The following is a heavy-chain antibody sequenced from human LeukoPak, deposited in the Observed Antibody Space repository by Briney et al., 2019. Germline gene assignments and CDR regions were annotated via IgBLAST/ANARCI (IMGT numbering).Heavy chain of an antibody. J-gene: IGHJ4*02. Sequence: ASVKVSCKASGYTFTSYYMHWVRQAPGQGLEWMGWINPNSGGTNYAQKFQGRVTMTRDTSISTAYMELSRLRSDDTAVYYCARELKGYYYDSSGYFPLGYWGQGTLVTVSS. CDR1: GYTFTSYY. CDR2: INPNSGGT. V-gene: IGHV1-2*02. CDR3: ARELKGYYYDSSGYFPLGY. D-gene: IGHD3-22*01.